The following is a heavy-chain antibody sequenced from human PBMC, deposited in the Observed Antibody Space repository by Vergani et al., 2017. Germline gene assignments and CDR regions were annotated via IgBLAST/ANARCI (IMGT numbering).Heavy chain of an antibody. CDR3: ARGDYGILTGYRY. CDR2: INPSGGHT. J-gene: IGHJ4*02. D-gene: IGHD3-9*01. V-gene: IGHV1-46*03. Sequence: QVQVVQSGAEVKKSGASVKVSCKTSGYTFSNYYMNWVRQAPGQGLEWMGIINPSGGHTNYAQKFQGRVTMTRNTSTSTVYMELSSLRSEDTAIYYCARGDYGILTGYRYWGQGTLVTVSA. CDR1: GYTFSNYY.